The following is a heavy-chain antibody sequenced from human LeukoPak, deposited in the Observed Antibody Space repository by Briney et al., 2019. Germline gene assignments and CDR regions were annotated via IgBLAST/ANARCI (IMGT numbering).Heavy chain of an antibody. CDR2: IYGSRST. D-gene: IGHD6-19*01. V-gene: IGHV4-59*08. Sequence: SETLSLTCTVSGDSLISHYWSWIRQPPGKGLEWSGYIYGSRSTHYDPSLRSRVTISEDTSKNQFSLKLTSVTAADTAVYYCARNVGWYSHDSWGQGTLVTVSS. J-gene: IGHJ4*02. CDR1: GDSLISHY. CDR3: ARNVGWYSHDS.